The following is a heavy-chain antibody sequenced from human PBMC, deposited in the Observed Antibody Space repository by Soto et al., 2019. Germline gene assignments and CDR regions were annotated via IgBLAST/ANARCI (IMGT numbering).Heavy chain of an antibody. Sequence: EVQLVESGGGLIQPGGSLRLSCTPSGFTVRGNYVSWVRQASGKGLEWVSIVFSGGVTYYADSVKGRFTISKDISTNTLSLQMNSLRAEDTAVYCCAGARGYNYGFDYCGQGTLVTVSS. J-gene: IGHJ4*02. D-gene: IGHD5-18*01. V-gene: IGHV3-53*01. CDR3: AGARGYNYGFDY. CDR1: GFTVRGNY. CDR2: VFSGGVT.